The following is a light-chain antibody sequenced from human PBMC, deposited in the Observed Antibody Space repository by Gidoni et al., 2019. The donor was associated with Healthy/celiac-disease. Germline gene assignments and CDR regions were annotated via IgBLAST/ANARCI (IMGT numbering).Light chain of an antibody. Sequence: YPATLSASAGERATLTCRASQSISSYLAWYQQKPGQAPRLLIYGASTRASGIPARFSGSGSGTEFTLTISSLQSEDFAVYYCQQCNSWPYTFGQGTKLEIK. V-gene: IGKV3-15*01. CDR3: QQCNSWPYT. J-gene: IGKJ2*01. CDR2: GAS. CDR1: QSISSY.